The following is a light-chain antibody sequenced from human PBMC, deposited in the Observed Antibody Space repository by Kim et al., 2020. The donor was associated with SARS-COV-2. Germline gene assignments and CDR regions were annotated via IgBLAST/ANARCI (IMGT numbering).Light chain of an antibody. CDR1: SSNIGNKY. CDR2: DNN. CDR3: GTWDSSLSAV. Sequence: PGQKVTRYCSGSSSNIGNKYVSWYQQLPGTAPKLLIYDNNKRPSGIPDRFSGSKSGTSATLGITGLQTGDEADYYCGTWDSSLSAVFGGGTKLTVL. J-gene: IGLJ3*02. V-gene: IGLV1-51*01.